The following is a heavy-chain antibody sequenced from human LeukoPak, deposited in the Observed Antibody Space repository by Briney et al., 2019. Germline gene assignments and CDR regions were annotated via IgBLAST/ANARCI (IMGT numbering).Heavy chain of an antibody. CDR3: ARENSGIAATDMIDY. D-gene: IGHD6-13*01. CDR1: GFTFSSYS. CDR2: FTSRSRSI. J-gene: IGHJ4*02. Sequence: PGGSLRLSCAASGFTFSSYSMTWVRQAPGKGLEWVSSFTSRSRSIYYADSVKGRFTISRDNVKNLLYLQMNSLRVEDTAIYYCARENSGIAATDMIDYWGQGTLVTVSS. V-gene: IGHV3-21*06.